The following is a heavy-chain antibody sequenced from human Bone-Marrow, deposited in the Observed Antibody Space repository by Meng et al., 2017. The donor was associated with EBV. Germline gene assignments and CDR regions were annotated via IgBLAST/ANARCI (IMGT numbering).Heavy chain of an antibody. Sequence: QVQLRQSGAELKKPGASVKVSCKVSGYSLNDLSIQWVRQAPGDGLEWMGGFDPEDGETMYAQKFLGRVTMTADTSTDTTYMELNSLRSEDTAVYYCASHGVGVSYWGQGTLVTVSS. D-gene: IGHD2-21*01. CDR1: GYSLNDLS. CDR2: FDPEDGET. J-gene: IGHJ4*02. CDR3: ASHGVGVSY. V-gene: IGHV1-24*01.